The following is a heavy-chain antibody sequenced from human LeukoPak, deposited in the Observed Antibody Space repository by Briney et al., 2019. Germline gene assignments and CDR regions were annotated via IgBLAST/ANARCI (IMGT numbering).Heavy chain of an antibody. Sequence: GGSLRLSCAASGFTFSSYSMNWVRQAPGKGLEWVSSISSSSSYIYYADSVKGRFTISRDNAKNSLYLQMNSLRAEDTAVYYCARDTMGIVGATPEYFQHWGQGTLVTVSS. J-gene: IGHJ1*01. V-gene: IGHV3-21*01. CDR1: GFTFSSYS. CDR2: ISSSSSYI. CDR3: ARDTMGIVGATPEYFQH. D-gene: IGHD1-26*01.